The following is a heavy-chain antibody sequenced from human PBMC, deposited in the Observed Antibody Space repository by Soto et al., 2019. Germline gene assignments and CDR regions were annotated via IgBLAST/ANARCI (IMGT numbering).Heavy chain of an antibody. CDR1: GGSITNYY. CDR3: ARERVGHSAMDV. J-gene: IGHJ6*02. V-gene: IGHV4-59*12. D-gene: IGHD1-26*01. Sequence: QVQLQESGPGLVKPSETLSLMCTVSGGSITNYYWSWIRQSPAKGLEWIGYVSDSGSTKYNPSLKSRVTISVDTSKNQFSLKLTSLTAADMAVYYCARERVGHSAMDVWGQGTTVTVSS. CDR2: VSDSGST.